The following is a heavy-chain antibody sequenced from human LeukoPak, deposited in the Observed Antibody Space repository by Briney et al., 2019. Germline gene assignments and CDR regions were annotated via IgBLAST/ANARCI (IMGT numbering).Heavy chain of an antibody. CDR3: VKDRYGSFDP. CDR1: GFTVSSNH. J-gene: IGHJ5*02. Sequence: HPGGSLRLSCAASGFTVSSNHMSWVRQAPGKGLEWVSAVSGSGDATYYADSVKGQFTISRDNSKSTVYLEMNSLRAEDTAVYFCVKDRYGSFDPWGQGTLVTVSS. D-gene: IGHD3-10*01. CDR2: VSGSGDAT. V-gene: IGHV3-23*01.